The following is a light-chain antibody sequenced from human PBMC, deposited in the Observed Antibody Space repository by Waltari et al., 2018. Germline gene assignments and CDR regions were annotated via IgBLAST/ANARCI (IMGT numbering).Light chain of an antibody. Sequence: QSVLTQPPSASGTPGQRVPIPCSGSRSNIGSNTVTWYQQLPGTAPKLLIYSNNQRPSGVPDRFSGSKSGTSASLAISGLQSEDEADYYCASWDDSLNGLFGGGTKLTVL. CDR2: SNN. J-gene: IGLJ3*02. CDR1: RSNIGSNT. V-gene: IGLV1-44*01. CDR3: ASWDDSLNGL.